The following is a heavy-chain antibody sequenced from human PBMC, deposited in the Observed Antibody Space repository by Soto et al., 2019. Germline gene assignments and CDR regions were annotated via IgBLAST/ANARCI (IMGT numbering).Heavy chain of an antibody. D-gene: IGHD2-8*01. CDR2: INHSGST. CDR1: GGSFSGYY. CDR3: ARRTYCTNGVCYTAGLDP. J-gene: IGHJ5*02. Sequence: SETLSLTCAVYGGSFSGYYWSWIRQPPGKGLEWIGEINHSGSTNYNPSLKSRVTISVDTSTNQFSLKLSSVTAADTAVYYCARRTYCTNGVCYTAGLDPWGQGTLVTVSS. V-gene: IGHV4-34*01.